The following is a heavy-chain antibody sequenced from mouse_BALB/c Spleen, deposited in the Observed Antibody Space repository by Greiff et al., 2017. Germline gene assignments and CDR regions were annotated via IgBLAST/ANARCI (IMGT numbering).Heavy chain of an antibody. J-gene: IGHJ4*01. CDR3: AREGEFITTATGYAMDY. Sequence: QVQLQQPGAELVKPGTSVKLSCKASGYNFTSYWINWVKLRPGQGLEWIGDIYPGSGSTNYNEKFKSKATLTVDTSSSTAYMQLSSLASEDSALYYCAREGEFITTATGYAMDYWGQGTSVTVSS. V-gene: IGHV1-55*01. CDR1: GYNFTSYW. D-gene: IGHD1-2*01. CDR2: IYPGSGST.